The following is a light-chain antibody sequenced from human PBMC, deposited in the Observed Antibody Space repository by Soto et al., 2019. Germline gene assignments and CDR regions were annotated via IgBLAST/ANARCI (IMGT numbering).Light chain of an antibody. CDR2: DAS. CDR3: QQRSNWPLT. J-gene: IGKJ4*01. Sequence: EIVLTQSPATLSLSPGERATLSCRASQSVSSYLAWYQQKPGQAPRHLIYDASNRATGIPARFSGSGSGTDFTLTISSLEPEDFAVYYCQQRSNWPLTFGGGAK. CDR1: QSVSSY. V-gene: IGKV3-11*01.